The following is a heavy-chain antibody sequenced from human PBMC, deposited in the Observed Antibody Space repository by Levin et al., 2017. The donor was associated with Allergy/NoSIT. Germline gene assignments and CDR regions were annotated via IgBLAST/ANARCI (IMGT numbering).Heavy chain of an antibody. CDR3: ATGPALAVGGVFDY. D-gene: IGHD6-13*01. CDR1: GYSLTEVS. CDR2: FDPEEGER. J-gene: IGHJ4*02. Sequence: ASVKVSCKVSGYSLTEVSIHWVRQAPGKGLEWMGGFDPEEGERFYAQNLQGRVTMAEDTSTDTAYMELRSLKSEDTAVYYCATGPALAVGGVFDYWGQGTLVIVSS. V-gene: IGHV1-24*01.